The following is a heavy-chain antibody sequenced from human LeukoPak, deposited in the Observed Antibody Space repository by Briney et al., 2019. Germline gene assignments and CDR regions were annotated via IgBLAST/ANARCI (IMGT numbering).Heavy chain of an antibody. Sequence: ASVKVSCKASGYTFISYGISWVRQAPGQGLEWMGWISACNGNTNYAQKLQGRVAMTTDTSTSTAYMELGSLRSDDTAVYYCARVYCSSNSCSTRPTSDWYFDLWGRGTLVTVSS. CDR3: ARVYCSSNSCSTRPTSDWYFDL. D-gene: IGHD2-2*01. CDR2: ISACNGNT. CDR1: GYTFISYG. J-gene: IGHJ2*01. V-gene: IGHV1-18*01.